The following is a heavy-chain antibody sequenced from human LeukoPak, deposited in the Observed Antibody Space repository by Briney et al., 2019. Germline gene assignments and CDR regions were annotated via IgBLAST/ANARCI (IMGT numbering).Heavy chain of an antibody. J-gene: IGHJ4*02. D-gene: IGHD4-23*01. CDR3: ARGRPHGNDY. CDR1: GFTFSSYW. V-gene: IGHV3-74*01. Sequence: GGSLRLSCEAPGFTFSSYWMNWGRQAPGKGLVWVSRIASDGSSTTYADSVKGRFSISRDNAKNTLYLQMNSLRVEDTAVYYCARGRPHGNDYWGQGTLVTVSS. CDR2: IASDGSST.